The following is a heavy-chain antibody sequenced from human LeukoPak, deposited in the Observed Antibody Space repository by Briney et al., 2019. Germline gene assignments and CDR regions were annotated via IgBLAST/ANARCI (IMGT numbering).Heavy chain of an antibody. CDR1: GFTFSSYE. Sequence: PGGSLRLSCAASGFTFSSYEMNWVRQAPGKGLEWVSYISSSGSTIYYADSVKGRFTISRGNAKNSLYLQMNSLRAEDTAVYYCARDATGSNFWSGYDAFDIWGQGTMVTVSS. J-gene: IGHJ3*02. CDR2: ISSSGSTI. CDR3: ARDATGSNFWSGYDAFDI. D-gene: IGHD3-3*01. V-gene: IGHV3-48*03.